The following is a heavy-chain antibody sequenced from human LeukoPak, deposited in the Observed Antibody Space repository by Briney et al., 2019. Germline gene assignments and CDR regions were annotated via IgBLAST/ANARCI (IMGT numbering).Heavy chain of an antibody. J-gene: IGHJ6*02. CDR3: ASTTISPVGGMDV. CDR1: GFTFSSYA. CDR2: ISGSGGST. Sequence: PGGSLRLSCAASGFTFSSYAMSWVRQAPGKGLEWVSAISGSGGSTYYADSVKGRFTISRDSAKNSLYLQVNSLRAEDTAVYYCASTTISPVGGMDVWGQGTTVTVSS. V-gene: IGHV3-23*01. D-gene: IGHD2/OR15-2a*01.